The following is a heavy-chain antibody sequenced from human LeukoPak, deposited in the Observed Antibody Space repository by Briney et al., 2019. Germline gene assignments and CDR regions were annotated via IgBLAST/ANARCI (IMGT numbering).Heavy chain of an antibody. CDR2: IYYSGST. V-gene: IGHV4-39*01. CDR3: ATGPLVRGTYYYYYMDV. CDR1: GGSISSSSYY. J-gene: IGHJ6*03. Sequence: PSETLSLTCTVSGGSISSSSYYWGWIRQPPGKGLEWIGSIYYSGSTYYSPSLKSRVTIFVDTSKNQFSLKLSSATAADTAVYYCATGPLVRGTYYYYYMDVWGKGTTVTVSS. D-gene: IGHD1-1*01.